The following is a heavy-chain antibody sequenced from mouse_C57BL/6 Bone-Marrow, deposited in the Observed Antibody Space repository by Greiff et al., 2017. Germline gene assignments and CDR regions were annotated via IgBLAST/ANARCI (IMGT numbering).Heavy chain of an antibody. Sequence: QVQLQQSDAELVKPGASVKISCKVSGYTFTDHTIHWMKQRPEQGLEWIGYIYPRDGSTTYNEKFKGKATLTADKSSSTAYMQLNSLTSEDSAVYFCARGVLGSSYRYWDFDVWGTGTTVTVSS. D-gene: IGHD1-1*01. CDR3: ARGVLGSSYRYWDFDV. J-gene: IGHJ1*03. CDR2: IYPRDGST. CDR1: GYTFTDHT. V-gene: IGHV1-78*01.